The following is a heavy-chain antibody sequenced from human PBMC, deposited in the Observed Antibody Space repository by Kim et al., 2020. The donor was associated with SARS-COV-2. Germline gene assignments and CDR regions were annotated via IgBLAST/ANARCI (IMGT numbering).Heavy chain of an antibody. Sequence: GGSLRLSCAASGFTFSSYGMHWVRQAPGKGLEWVAVIWYDGSNKYFADSVKGRLTISRDNSKNTLYLQMNSLRAEDTAVYYCARVVGVTPTEGFDYWGQGTLVTVSS. V-gene: IGHV3-33*01. CDR1: GFTFSSYG. CDR3: ARVVGVTPTEGFDY. CDR2: IWYDGSNK. D-gene: IGHD1-26*01. J-gene: IGHJ4*02.